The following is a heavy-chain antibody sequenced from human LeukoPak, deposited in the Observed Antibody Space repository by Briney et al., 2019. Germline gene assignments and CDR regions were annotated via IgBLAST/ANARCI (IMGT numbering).Heavy chain of an antibody. CDR2: IYYSGNT. CDR1: GVSISSSNSY. Sequence: PSETLSLTCTVSGVSISSSNSYWGWIRQPPGKGLEWIGSIYYSGNTYYNASLKSQVSISIDTSKNQFSLRLTSVTAADTAVYYCAKDVSRILTGARNYFDSWGQGTLVTVSS. V-gene: IGHV4-39*01. D-gene: IGHD3-9*01. J-gene: IGHJ4*02. CDR3: AKDVSRILTGARNYFDS.